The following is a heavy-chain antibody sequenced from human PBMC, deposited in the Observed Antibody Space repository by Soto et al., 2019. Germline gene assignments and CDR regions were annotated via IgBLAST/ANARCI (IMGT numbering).Heavy chain of an antibody. D-gene: IGHD3-3*01. CDR2: ISTSSSYI. J-gene: IGHJ5*02. V-gene: IGHV3-21*01. Sequence: PGGSLRLSCAASGFTFSSYSMNWVRQAPGKGLEWVSSISTSSSYIYYADSVKGRFTISRDNAKNSLYLQMNSLRAEDTAVYYCARGPSGGNNFWSGYLPFDPWGQGTLVTVSS. CDR1: GFTFSSYS. CDR3: ARGPSGGNNFWSGYLPFDP.